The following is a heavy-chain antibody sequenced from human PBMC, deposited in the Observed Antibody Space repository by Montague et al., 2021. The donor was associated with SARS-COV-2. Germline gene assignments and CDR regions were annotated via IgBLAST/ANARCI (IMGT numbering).Heavy chain of an antibody. J-gene: IGHJ4*02. V-gene: IGHV4-61*02. D-gene: IGHD5-12*01. Sequence: TLSLTCTVSGGSISSDSYYWSWIRQPAGKGLEWIGRVYTTGSTXYNPSLKSRVTISGDTSRNQFSLRLTSVAAADTAMYYCARAVIYVGYAFAYFDFWGQGVLVTVSS. CDR2: VYTTGST. CDR3: ARAVIYVGYAFAYFDF. CDR1: GGSISSDSYY.